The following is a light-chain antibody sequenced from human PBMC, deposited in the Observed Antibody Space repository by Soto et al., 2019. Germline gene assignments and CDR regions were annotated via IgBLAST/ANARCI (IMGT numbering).Light chain of an antibody. CDR3: QVWDSNSVYV. CDR1: NIGSKR. V-gene: IGLV3-21*02. Sequence: SYELPQPPSVSVAPGQTARITCGGNNIGSKRVHWYQQKPGQAPVLVVYDDSDRPSGIPERFSGSNSGNTATLSISRVEAGDEADYYCQVWDSNSVYVFGTGTKATVL. CDR2: DDS. J-gene: IGLJ1*01.